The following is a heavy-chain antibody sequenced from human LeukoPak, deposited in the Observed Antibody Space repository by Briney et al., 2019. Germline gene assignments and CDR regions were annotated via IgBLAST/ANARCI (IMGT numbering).Heavy chain of an antibody. CDR2: ISSSSSYI. CDR3: ARSFLSIAAAATDY. D-gene: IGHD6-13*01. J-gene: IGHJ4*02. Sequence: GGSLRLSCAASGFTFSSYSMNWVRQAPGKGLEWVSSISSSSSYIYYADSVKGRFTISRENAKNSLYLQMNSLRAEDTAVYYCARSFLSIAAAATDYWGQGTLVTVSS. CDR1: GFTFSSYS. V-gene: IGHV3-21*01.